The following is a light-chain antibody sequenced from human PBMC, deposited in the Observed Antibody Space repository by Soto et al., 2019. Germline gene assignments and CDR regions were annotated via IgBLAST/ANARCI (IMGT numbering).Light chain of an antibody. Sequence: QSALTQPASVSGSPGQSITISCTGTSSDVGGYNYVSWYQHLPGKAPKLIIYYVSNRPSGVSDRFSGSKSGNTASLTISGLQAEDEADYYGSSHASSRTLVFGLGTKVNVL. CDR2: YVS. CDR3: SSHASSRTLV. CDR1: SSDVGGYNY. V-gene: IGLV2-14*01. J-gene: IGLJ1*01.